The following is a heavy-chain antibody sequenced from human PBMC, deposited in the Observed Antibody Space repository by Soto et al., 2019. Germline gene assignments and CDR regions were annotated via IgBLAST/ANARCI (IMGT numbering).Heavy chain of an antibody. CDR2: VHESGST. D-gene: IGHD1-20*01. V-gene: IGHV4-59*01. CDR3: ARGTRALITSFFDY. J-gene: IGHJ4*02. Sequence: TSETLSLTCSVSGEAISNYYWSWIRQSPGRGLEWIGCVHESGSTDYNPSLKGRVTVSLHTSKSQFSLSLRSATAADTATYYCARGTRALITSFFDYWGKGIPVTVSS. CDR1: GEAISNYY.